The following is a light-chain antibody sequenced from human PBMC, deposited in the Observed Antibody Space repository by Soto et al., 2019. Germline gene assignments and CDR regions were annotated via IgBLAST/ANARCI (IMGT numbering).Light chain of an antibody. Sequence: EIVLTQSPGTLSLSPGERATLSCRASQSVSSSYLAWYQQKPGQAPRLLIYGASGRATGIPDRFSGSGSGTDFTLTIGRLEPEDFAVYYCQQYGSPLTFGQGTKVEIK. CDR2: GAS. J-gene: IGKJ1*01. CDR3: QQYGSPLT. CDR1: QSVSSSY. V-gene: IGKV3-20*01.